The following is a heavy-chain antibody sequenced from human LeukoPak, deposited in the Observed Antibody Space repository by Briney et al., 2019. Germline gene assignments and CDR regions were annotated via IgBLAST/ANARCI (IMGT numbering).Heavy chain of an antibody. CDR2: ISYDGSNK. V-gene: IGHV3-30*04. J-gene: IGHJ4*02. CDR3: ARGGITMTHAANY. D-gene: IGHD3-22*01. CDR1: GFTFSSYA. Sequence: GGSLRLSCAASGFTFSSYAMHWVRQAPGKGLEWVAVISYDGSNKYYADSVKGRFTISRDNSKNTLYLQMNSLRAEDTAVYYCARGGITMTHAANYWGQGTLVTVSS.